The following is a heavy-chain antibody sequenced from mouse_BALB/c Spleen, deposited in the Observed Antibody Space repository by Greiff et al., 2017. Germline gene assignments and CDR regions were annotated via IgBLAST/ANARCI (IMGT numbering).Heavy chain of an antibody. CDR2: IDPFNGGT. CDR3: ARGPPY. J-gene: IGHJ3*01. V-gene: IGHV1-31*01. Sequence: EVQLQQSGPELMKPGASVKISCKASGYSFTSYYMHWVKQSHGKSLEWIGYIDPFNGGTSYNQKFKGKATLTSDKSSSTAYMELSSLTSEDSAVYYCARGPPYWGQGTLVTVSA. CDR1: GYSFTSYY.